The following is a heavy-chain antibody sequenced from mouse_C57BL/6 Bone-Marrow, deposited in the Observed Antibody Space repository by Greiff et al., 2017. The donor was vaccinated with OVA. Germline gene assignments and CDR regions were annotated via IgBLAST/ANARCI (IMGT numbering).Heavy chain of an antibody. CDR1: GYTFTSYW. J-gene: IGHJ1*03. CDR2: IDPSDSYT. Sequence: VQLQQPGAELVMPGASVKLSCKASGYTFTSYWMHWVKQRPGQGLEWIGEIDPSDSYTNYNQKFKGKSTLTVDKSSSTAYMQLSSLTSEDSAVYYCASSSLCWYFDVWGTGTTVTVSS. V-gene: IGHV1-69*01. CDR3: ASSSLCWYFDV. D-gene: IGHD6-1*01.